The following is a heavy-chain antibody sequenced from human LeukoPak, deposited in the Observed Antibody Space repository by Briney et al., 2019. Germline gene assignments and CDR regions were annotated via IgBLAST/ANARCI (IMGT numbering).Heavy chain of an antibody. V-gene: IGHV3-30-3*01. D-gene: IGHD3-10*01. J-gene: IGHJ4*02. CDR2: ISYDGSNK. CDR1: GFTFSSYA. Sequence: GGSLRLSCAASGFTFSSYAMHWVRQAPGKGLEWVAVISYDGSNKYYADSVKGRFTISRDNSKNTLYLQMNSLRAEDTAVYYCAKDGSCYGSIDYWGQGTLVTVSS. CDR3: AKDGSCYGSIDY.